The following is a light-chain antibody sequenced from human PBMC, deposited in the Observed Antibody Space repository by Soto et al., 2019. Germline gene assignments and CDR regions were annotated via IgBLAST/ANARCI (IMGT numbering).Light chain of an antibody. J-gene: IGLJ3*02. Sequence: QSVLTQPPSASGTPGQRVTISCSGSRSNIGSNPVIWYQQLPGTAPRLLMYTNNQRPSGVPDRFSRSKSGTSASLAISGLQSADEADYYCPAWDVRLPGPVFGGGTKLTVL. CDR2: TNN. V-gene: IGLV1-44*01. CDR1: RSNIGSNP. CDR3: PAWDVRLPGPV.